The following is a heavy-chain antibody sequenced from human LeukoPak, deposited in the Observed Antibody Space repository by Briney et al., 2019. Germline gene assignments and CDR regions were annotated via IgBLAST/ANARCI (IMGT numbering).Heavy chain of an antibody. Sequence: PSETLSLTCTVSGGSISSYYWSWIRQPPGKGLEWIGYIYYSGSTNYNPSLKSRVTISVDTSKNQFSLKLSSVTAADTAVYYCARLAYCGGDCYAFDIWGQGTMVTVSS. V-gene: IGHV4-59*01. CDR1: GGSISSYY. J-gene: IGHJ3*02. D-gene: IGHD2-21*02. CDR3: ARLAYCGGDCYAFDI. CDR2: IYYSGST.